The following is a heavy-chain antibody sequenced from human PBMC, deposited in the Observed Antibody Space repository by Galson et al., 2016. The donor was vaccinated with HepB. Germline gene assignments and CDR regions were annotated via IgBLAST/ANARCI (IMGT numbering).Heavy chain of an antibody. D-gene: IGHD1-26*01. CDR1: GGSISISSYS. J-gene: IGHJ5*02. CDR2: IDHSGST. V-gene: IGHV4-39*01. Sequence: SETLSLTCTVSGGSISISSYSWGWIRQPPGKGLEWIGSIDHSGSTYYNPSLKSRVTISIDTSKNQFSLKVNSVTAADTAVYYCARSGSYYFGFDPWGQGTLVTVSS. CDR3: ARSGSYYFGFDP.